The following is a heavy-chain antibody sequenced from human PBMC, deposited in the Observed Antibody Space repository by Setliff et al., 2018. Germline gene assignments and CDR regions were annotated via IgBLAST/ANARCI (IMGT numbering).Heavy chain of an antibody. CDR1: GFTFNNFA. V-gene: IGHV3-33*01. Sequence: GGSLRLSCAASGFTFNNFAMHWVRQAPGKGLEWVAVIWYDGRNKYYADSVKGRFTISRDNSKNTLYLQMNSLRAEDTALYYCARQATDYWGQGTLVTVSS. J-gene: IGHJ4*02. CDR2: IWYDGRNK. CDR3: ARQATDY.